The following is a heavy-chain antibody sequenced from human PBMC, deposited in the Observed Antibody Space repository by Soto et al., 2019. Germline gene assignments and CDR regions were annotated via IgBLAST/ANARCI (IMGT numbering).Heavy chain of an antibody. D-gene: IGHD5-18*01. Sequence: QITLKESGPTLVKPTQTLTLTCTFSGFSLSTRGVGVGWIRQPPGKALEWLALIYWDDDEGYSPSLKSRLTITKDTSNNQVVLTKTNMDPVDTATYYCAHRPRGYSYHFDYWGQGTLVTVSS. V-gene: IGHV2-5*02. J-gene: IGHJ4*02. CDR2: IYWDDDE. CDR1: GFSLSTRGVG. CDR3: AHRPRGYSYHFDY.